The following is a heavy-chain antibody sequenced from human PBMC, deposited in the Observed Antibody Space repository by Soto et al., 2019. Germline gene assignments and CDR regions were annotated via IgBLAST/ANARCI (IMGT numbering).Heavy chain of an antibody. CDR2: ISAYNGNT. Sequence: ASVKVSCKASGYTFTSYGISWVRQAPGQGLEWMGWISAYNGNTNYAQKLQGRVTMTTDTSTSTAYMELRSLRPDDTAVYYCAREDRPLSWFDPWGQGTLVTVSS. CDR3: AREDRPLSWFDP. CDR1: GYTFTSYG. J-gene: IGHJ5*02. V-gene: IGHV1-18*04.